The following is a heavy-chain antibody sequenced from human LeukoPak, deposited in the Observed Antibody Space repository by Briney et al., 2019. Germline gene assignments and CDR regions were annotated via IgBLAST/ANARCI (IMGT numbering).Heavy chain of an antibody. J-gene: IGHJ4*02. CDR3: TTIAVAGTEGFHY. D-gene: IGHD6-19*01. CDR2: IKSKPDGGTT. CDR1: GLIFNNAW. Sequence: PGGSLRLSCAASGLIFNNAWMCWVRQAPGKGLEWVGRIKSKPDGGTTDYAAAVKGRFTISRDDSKTTLFLQMNSLKTEDTAVYYCTTIAVAGTEGFHYWGQGTLVTVSS. V-gene: IGHV3-15*01.